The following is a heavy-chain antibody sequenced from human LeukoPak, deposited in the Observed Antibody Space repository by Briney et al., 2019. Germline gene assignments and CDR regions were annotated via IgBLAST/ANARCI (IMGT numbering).Heavy chain of an antibody. Sequence: PSETLSLNCTVSGGSISSYYWSWIRQPPGKGLEWIGNIFYSGSTYYNPSLKSRVTISVDTSKNQFSLKLSSVTAADTAVYYCARTYYGSGSLYYYYYYMDVWGKGTTVTVSS. CDR3: ARTYYGSGSLYYYYYYMDV. J-gene: IGHJ6*03. D-gene: IGHD3-10*01. CDR2: IFYSGST. V-gene: IGHV4-59*01. CDR1: GGSISSYY.